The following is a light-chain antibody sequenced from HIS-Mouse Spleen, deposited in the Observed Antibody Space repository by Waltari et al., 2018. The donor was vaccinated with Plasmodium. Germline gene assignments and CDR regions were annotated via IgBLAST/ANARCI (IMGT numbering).Light chain of an antibody. CDR2: EGS. J-gene: IGLJ3*02. Sequence: QSALTQPASVSGSPGQSITISCTGTSRDVGSYNLVSWSQQPQGKAPKRMIYEGSKRPSGFFKRFSGSKSGNTASLTICGLQAEDEADYYCCSYAGSSTNWVFGGGTKLTVL. CDR3: CSYAGSSTNWV. V-gene: IGLV2-23*01. CDR1: SRDVGSYNL.